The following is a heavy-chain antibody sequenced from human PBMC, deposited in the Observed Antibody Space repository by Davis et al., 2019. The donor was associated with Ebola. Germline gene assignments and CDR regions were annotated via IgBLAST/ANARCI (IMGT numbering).Heavy chain of an antibody. J-gene: IGHJ6*02. CDR1: GYTLTELS. CDR3: ARGSTLYPRLSPHYYYYGMDV. V-gene: IGHV1-24*01. D-gene: IGHD3-16*01. Sequence: AASVKVSCKISGYTLTELSIHWVRQAPGKGLEWMGGSDPEDGEKIYAQKFQGRVIMTEDTSTDTAFMELSSLRSDDTVVYYCARGSTLYPRLSPHYYYYGMDVWGQGTTVTVSS. CDR2: SDPEDGEK.